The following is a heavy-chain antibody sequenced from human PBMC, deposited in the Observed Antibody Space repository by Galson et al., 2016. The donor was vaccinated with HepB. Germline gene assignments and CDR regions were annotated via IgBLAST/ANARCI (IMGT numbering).Heavy chain of an antibody. CDR1: GGSISRSNYF. CDR3: ARLYCSSTSCCGYCGMDV. Sequence: SETLSLTCTVSGGSISRSNYFWGWIRQPPGKGLEWIGNFYNSGSTSYNPSLQSRVTISVDTSKNRISLKLSSVAAADTAVYHCARLYCSSTSCCGYCGMDVWGQGTTVTVSS. CDR2: FYNSGST. V-gene: IGHV4-39*01. J-gene: IGHJ6*02. D-gene: IGHD2-2*01.